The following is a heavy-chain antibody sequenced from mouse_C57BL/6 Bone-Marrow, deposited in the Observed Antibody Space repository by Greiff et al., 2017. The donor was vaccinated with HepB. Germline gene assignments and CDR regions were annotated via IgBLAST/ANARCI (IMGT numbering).Heavy chain of an antibody. D-gene: IGHD2-4*01. CDR1: GFTFSSYG. J-gene: IGHJ2*01. V-gene: IGHV5-6*01. CDR2: ISSGGSYT. CDR3: ARHLLIYDEYDGVDY. Sequence: EVKLVESGGDLVKPGGSLKLSCAASGFTFSSYGMSWVRQTPDKRLEWVATISSGGSYTYYPDSVKGRITISRDNAKNTLYLQMSSLKSEDTAMYYCARHLLIYDEYDGVDYWGQGTTLTVSS.